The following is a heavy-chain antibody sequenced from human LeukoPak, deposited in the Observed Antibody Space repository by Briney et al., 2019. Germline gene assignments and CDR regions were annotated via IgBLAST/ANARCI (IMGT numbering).Heavy chain of an antibody. J-gene: IGHJ4*02. D-gene: IGHD3-22*01. V-gene: IGHV4-59*01. Sequence: PSETLSLTCTVSGDSISSYYWSWIRQPPAKGLEWIGYIYYSGSTNYNPSLKSRVTISVDTSKNQFSLMLSSVTAADTAVYYCARVNYYDSSGTDYWGQGTLVTVSS. CDR3: ARVNYYDSSGTDY. CDR1: GDSISSYY. CDR2: IYYSGST.